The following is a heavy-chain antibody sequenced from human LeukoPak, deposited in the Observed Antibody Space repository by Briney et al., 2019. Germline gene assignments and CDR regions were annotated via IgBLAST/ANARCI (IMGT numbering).Heavy chain of an antibody. Sequence: GGSLRLSCAASGFTFSSYAMHWVRQAPGKGLEWVAVISYDGSNKYYADSVKGRFTISRDNSKNTLYLQMNSLRAEDTAVYYCAKDPEYGDYWGQGTLVTVSS. V-gene: IGHV3-30*04. CDR2: ISYDGSNK. D-gene: IGHD6-6*01. J-gene: IGHJ4*02. CDR1: GFTFSSYA. CDR3: AKDPEYGDY.